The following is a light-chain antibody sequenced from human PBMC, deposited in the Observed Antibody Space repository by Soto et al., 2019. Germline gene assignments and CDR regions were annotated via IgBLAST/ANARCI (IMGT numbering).Light chain of an antibody. CDR2: AAS. Sequence: EIVMTQSPATLSVSPGEGATPSCRASQSVNSNLAWYQQKPGQAPRLLVYAASTRATGIPARFSGSGSGTEFTLTISSLQSEDFAIYYCLQYNNWPPLTFGGGTKVEIK. CDR3: LQYNNWPPLT. CDR1: QSVNSN. V-gene: IGKV3-15*01. J-gene: IGKJ4*01.